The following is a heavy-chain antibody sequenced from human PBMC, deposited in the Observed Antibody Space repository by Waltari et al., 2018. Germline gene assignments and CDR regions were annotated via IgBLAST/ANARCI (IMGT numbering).Heavy chain of an antibody. CDR3: ATKRESSASGFDY. J-gene: IGHJ4*02. D-gene: IGHD6-19*01. V-gene: IGHV4-39*01. CDR1: GGSIRRSSYY. Sequence: QLQLQESGPGLVKPSETLSFTCTVSGGSIRRSSYYWGWIRQPPGKGLEWIGSIYYSVSTYYNPSLKSRVTISVDTSKNQFSLKLSSVTAADTAVYYCATKRESSASGFDYWGQGTLVTVSS. CDR2: IYYSVST.